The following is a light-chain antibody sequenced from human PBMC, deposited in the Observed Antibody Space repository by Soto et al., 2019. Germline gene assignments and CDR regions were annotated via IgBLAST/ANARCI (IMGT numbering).Light chain of an antibody. CDR3: QQYGSSPPWT. CDR2: GAS. J-gene: IGKJ1*01. CDR1: QSVSSSY. Sequence: EIVLTQSPGTLSLSPGERATLSCRASQSVSSSYLAWYQQKPGQAPRLLIYGASSRATGIPDRFSGSGCGTDFTLTSSRLEPEDFAVYYCQQYGSSPPWTFGQGTKVEIK. V-gene: IGKV3-20*01.